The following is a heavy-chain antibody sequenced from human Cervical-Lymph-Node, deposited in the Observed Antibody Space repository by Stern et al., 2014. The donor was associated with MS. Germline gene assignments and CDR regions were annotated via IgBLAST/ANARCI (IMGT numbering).Heavy chain of an antibody. CDR2: LWYDGNEK. CDR3: ARGRYSSGWYLHKY. J-gene: IGHJ4*02. D-gene: IGHD6-19*01. Sequence: VQLVESGGGVVQPGRSLRLSCIASGFTFSNYAMHWVRPAPGKGLEWVAVLWYDGNEKYYADSVKGRFTISRDNSKNTVYLQMNSLRADDTAVYYCARGRYSSGWYLHKYWGQGMLVTVSS. CDR1: GFTFSNYA. V-gene: IGHV3-33*01.